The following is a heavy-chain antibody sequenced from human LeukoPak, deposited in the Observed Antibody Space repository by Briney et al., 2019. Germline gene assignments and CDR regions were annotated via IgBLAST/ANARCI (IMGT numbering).Heavy chain of an antibody. D-gene: IGHD4-11*01. CDR3: VKETPGTTMYY. Sequence: PGGSLRLSCAASGFDVMTNYMSWVRQAPGEGLEWVSVISRGADTYYADSVKGRFIIYRDSSTNTVYLQMDRLRAEDTAVYFCVKETPGTTMYYWGQGTLVTVSP. CDR2: ISRGADT. V-gene: IGHV3-66*01. CDR1: GFDVMTNY. J-gene: IGHJ4*02.